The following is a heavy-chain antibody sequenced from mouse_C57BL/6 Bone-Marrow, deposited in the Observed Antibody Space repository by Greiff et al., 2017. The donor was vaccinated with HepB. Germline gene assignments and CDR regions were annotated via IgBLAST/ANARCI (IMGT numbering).Heavy chain of an antibody. D-gene: IGHD1-1*01. CDR1: GYSFTDYN. V-gene: IGHV1-39*01. J-gene: IGHJ4*01. Sequence: EVQLQQSGPELVKPGASVKISCKASGYSFTDYNMNWVKQSNGKSLEWIGVINPNYGTTSYNQKFKGKATLTVDQSSSTAYMQLNSLTSEDSAVYYCVVITTVVPYAMDYWGQGTSVTVSS. CDR3: VVITTVVPYAMDY. CDR2: INPNYGTT.